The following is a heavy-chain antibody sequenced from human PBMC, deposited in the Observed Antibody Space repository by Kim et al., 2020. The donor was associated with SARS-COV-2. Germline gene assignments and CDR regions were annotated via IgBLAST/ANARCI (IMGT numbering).Heavy chain of an antibody. CDR2: ISYSVST. Sequence: SETLSLTCTVSGGSISSYYWSWIRQPPGKGLEWVGYISYSVSTNYNPSLKSRATISVDTSKNQFSLKLSSATAADTAVYYCARHRGYDGSGSIGWFDAWG. V-gene: IGHV4-59*08. D-gene: IGHD3-10*01. J-gene: IGHJ5*01. CDR1: GGSISSYY. CDR3: ARHRGYDGSGSIGWFDA.